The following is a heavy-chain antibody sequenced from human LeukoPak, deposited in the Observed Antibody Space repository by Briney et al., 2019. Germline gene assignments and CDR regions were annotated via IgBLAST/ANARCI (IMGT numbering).Heavy chain of an antibody. CDR1: GGTFSSYA. J-gene: IGHJ4*02. CDR2: IIPIFGTA. D-gene: IGHD6-13*01. V-gene: IGHV1-69*05. Sequence: GSSVKVSCKASGGTFSSYAISWVRQAPGQGLEWMGRIIPIFGTANYAQKFQGRVTITTDESTSTAYMELRSLRSDDTAVYYCARGRSWYGGDSDYWGQGTLVTVSS. CDR3: ARGRSWYGGDSDY.